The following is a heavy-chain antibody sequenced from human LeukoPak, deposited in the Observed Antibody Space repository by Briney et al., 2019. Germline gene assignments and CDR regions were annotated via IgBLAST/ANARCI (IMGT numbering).Heavy chain of an antibody. CDR1: GFTFSSYA. D-gene: IGHD1-26*01. Sequence: GGSLRLSCAASGFTFSSYAMSWVRQAPGKGLEWVSAISGSGGSTYYADSVKGRFTISRDNSKNTLYLQMNSLRADDTAVYYCAKSRIVGVTHDAFEIWGQGTMVTVSS. CDR2: ISGSGGST. V-gene: IGHV3-23*01. J-gene: IGHJ3*02. CDR3: AKSRIVGVTHDAFEI.